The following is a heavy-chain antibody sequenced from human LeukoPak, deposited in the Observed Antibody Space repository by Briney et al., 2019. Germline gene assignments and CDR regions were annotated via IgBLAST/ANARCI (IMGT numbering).Heavy chain of an antibody. V-gene: IGHV3-48*02. D-gene: IGHD2-15*01. J-gene: IGHJ4*02. CDR3: ARDRGYCSGGSCYTYYFDY. Sequence: GGSLRLSCAASGFTFSSYSMNWVRQAPGEGLEWVSYISTSSGTIYYADSVKGRFTISRDNAKNSLYLQMNSLGDEDTAVYYCARDRGYCSGGSCYTYYFDYWGQGTLVTVSS. CDR2: ISTSSGTI. CDR1: GFTFSSYS.